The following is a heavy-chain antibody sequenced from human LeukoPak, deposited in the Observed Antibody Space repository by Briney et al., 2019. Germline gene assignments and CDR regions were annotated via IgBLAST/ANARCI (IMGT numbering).Heavy chain of an antibody. J-gene: IGHJ4*02. V-gene: IGHV3-30*03. CDR3: ASSLPRYSSSWYLFNY. CDR1: GFTFSSYG. Sequence: PGGSLRLSCAASGFTFSSYGMHWVRQAPGKGLEWVAVISYDGSNKYCADSVKGRFTISRDNSKNPLYLQMNSLRAEDTAVYYCASSLPRYSSSWYLFNYWGQGTLVTVSS. D-gene: IGHD6-13*01. CDR2: ISYDGSNK.